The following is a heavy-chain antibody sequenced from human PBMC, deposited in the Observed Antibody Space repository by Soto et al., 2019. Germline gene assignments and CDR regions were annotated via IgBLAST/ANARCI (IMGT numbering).Heavy chain of an antibody. V-gene: IGHV3-23*01. J-gene: IGHJ4*02. D-gene: IGHD3-16*01. CDR1: GSAFSRYA. CDR2: ISGSGVRT. CDR3: ATPAYDY. Sequence: SGSAFSRYAMTWVRQTPGKALEWVSSISGSGVRTYYSDSVRGRFTISRDNSKDRLYLEMNSVRAEDTAVYYCATPAYDYWGQGTLVTVSS.